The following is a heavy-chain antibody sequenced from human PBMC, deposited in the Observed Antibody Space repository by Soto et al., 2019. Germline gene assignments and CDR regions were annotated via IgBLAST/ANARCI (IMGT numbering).Heavy chain of an antibody. V-gene: IGHV1-69*02. CDR2: IIPILGIA. J-gene: IGHJ6*02. CDR3: ARWYNWNDAIYYYYGMDV. Sequence: QVQLVQSGAEVKKPGSSVKVSCKASGGTFSSYTISWVRQAPGQGLEWMGRIIPILGIANYAQKFQGRVTITADKSTSTAYMELSSLGSEDTAGYYCARWYNWNDAIYYYYGMDVWGQGTTVTVSS. D-gene: IGHD1-1*01. CDR1: GGTFSSYT.